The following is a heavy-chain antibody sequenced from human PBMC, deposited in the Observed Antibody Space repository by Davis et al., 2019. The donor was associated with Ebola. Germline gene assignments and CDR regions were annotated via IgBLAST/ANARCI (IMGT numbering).Heavy chain of an antibody. V-gene: IGHV4-39*01. CDR3: ARQGWSGYSLRHWFDP. CDR2: IYYSGIT. J-gene: IGHJ5*02. D-gene: IGHD3-3*01. Sequence: MPSETLSLTCTVSGGSIISSSSYWGWIRQPPRKGLEWIGSIYYSGITYYNPSLKSRVTISVDTSKNQFSLKLRSVTAADTAVYYCARQGWSGYSLRHWFDPWGRGTLVTVSS. CDR1: GGSIISSSSY.